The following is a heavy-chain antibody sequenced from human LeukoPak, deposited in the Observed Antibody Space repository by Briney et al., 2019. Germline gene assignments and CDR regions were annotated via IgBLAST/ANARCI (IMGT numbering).Heavy chain of an antibody. Sequence: SETLSLTCTVSGGSISSGDYYWSWIRQPPGKGLEWIGYIYYSGSTYYNPSLKSRVTISVDTSKNQFSLKLSSVTAADTAVYYCASTRGETIPNYGDYIGSDFDSWGQGTMVTVSS. D-gene: IGHD4-17*01. CDR2: IYYSGST. J-gene: IGHJ3*02. CDR1: GGSISSGDYY. V-gene: IGHV4-30-4*01. CDR3: ASTRGETIPNYGDYIGSDFDS.